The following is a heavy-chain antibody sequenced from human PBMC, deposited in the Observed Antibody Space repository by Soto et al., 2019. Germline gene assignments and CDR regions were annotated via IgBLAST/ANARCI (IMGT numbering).Heavy chain of an antibody. CDR2: ISSSSSYI. V-gene: IGHV3-21*01. CDR3: ARDALRYCSGGSCYSLNWFDP. Sequence: GGSLRLSCAASGFTFSSYSMNWVRQAPGKGLEWVSSISSSSSYIYYADSVKGRFTISRDNAKNSLYLQMNSLRAEDTAVYYCARDALRYCSGGSCYSLNWFDPWGQGTLVTVSS. CDR1: GFTFSSYS. D-gene: IGHD2-15*01. J-gene: IGHJ5*02.